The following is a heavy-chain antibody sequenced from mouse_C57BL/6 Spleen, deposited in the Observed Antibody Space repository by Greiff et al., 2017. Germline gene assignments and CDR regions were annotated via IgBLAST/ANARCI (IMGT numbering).Heavy chain of an antibody. Sequence: EVKLMESGEGLVKPGGSLKLSCAASGFTFSSYAMSWVRQTPEKRLEWVAYISSGGDYIYYADTVKGRFTISRDNARNTLYLQMSSLKSEDTAMYYCTRDKALRGYFDVWGTGTTVTVSS. CDR1: GFTFSSYA. V-gene: IGHV5-9-1*02. D-gene: IGHD1-1*01. CDR3: TRDKALRGYFDV. J-gene: IGHJ1*03. CDR2: ISSGGDYI.